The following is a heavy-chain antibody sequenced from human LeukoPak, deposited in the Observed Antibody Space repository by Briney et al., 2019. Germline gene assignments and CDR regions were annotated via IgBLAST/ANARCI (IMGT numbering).Heavy chain of an antibody. CDR2: ISYSESA. D-gene: IGHD3-10*01. V-gene: IGHV4-39*01. CDR1: GASSSSSSYY. CDR3: ARQRWFDSSYYFDH. Sequence: SETLSLTCTVSGASSSSSSYYWGWLRLPPGKGLEWIGSISYSESADYNPSLKSRVTISVDTSKNQFFLRLGSVTAADTAIYYCARQRWFDSSYYFDHWGQGTLVTVSS. J-gene: IGHJ4*02.